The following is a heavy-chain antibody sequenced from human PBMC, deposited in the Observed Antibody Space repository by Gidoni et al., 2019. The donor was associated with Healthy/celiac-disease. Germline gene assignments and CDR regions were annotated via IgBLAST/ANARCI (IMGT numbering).Heavy chain of an antibody. CDR3: ARSRQQLGAFDI. Sequence: QVQLQQWGAGLLKPSETLSLTCAVYGGSFSGYYWSWIRQPPGKGLEWIGEINHSGSTNYNPSRKGRVTISVGTSKNQFSLELSLVTAAGTALFFLARSRQQLGAFDIWGQGTMVTVSS. J-gene: IGHJ3*02. D-gene: IGHD6-13*01. CDR2: INHSGST. CDR1: GGSFSGYY. V-gene: IGHV4-34*01.